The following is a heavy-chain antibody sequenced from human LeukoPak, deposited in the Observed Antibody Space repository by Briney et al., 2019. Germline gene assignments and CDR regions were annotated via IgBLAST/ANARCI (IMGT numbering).Heavy chain of an antibody. J-gene: IGHJ5*02. CDR1: GGSISSSSYY. CDR2: IYYSGST. D-gene: IGHD6-19*01. Sequence: SETLSLTRTVSGGSISSSSYYWGWIRQPPGKGLEWIGGIYYSGSTYYNPSLKSRVTISVDTSKNQFSLKLSSVTAADTAVYYCAYSSGFLRWFDPWGQGTLVTVSS. CDR3: AYSSGFLRWFDP. V-gene: IGHV4-39*01.